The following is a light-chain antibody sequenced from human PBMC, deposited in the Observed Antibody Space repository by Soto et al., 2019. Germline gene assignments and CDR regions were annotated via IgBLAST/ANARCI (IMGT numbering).Light chain of an antibody. CDR2: DVS. CDR1: SSDVGGYNY. V-gene: IGLV2-11*01. CDR3: CSYAGSYTLV. J-gene: IGLJ2*01. Sequence: QSALTQPRSVSGSPGQSVTISCTGTSSDVGGYNYVSWYQQHPGKAPKLMIYDVSKRPSGVPDRFSGSKSGNTASLTISGIQAEDAADYYCCSYAGSYTLVFGGGTKLTVL.